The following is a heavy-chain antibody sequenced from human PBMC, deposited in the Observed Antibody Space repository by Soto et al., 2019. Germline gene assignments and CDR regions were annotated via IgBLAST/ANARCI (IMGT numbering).Heavy chain of an antibody. Sequence: QVQLQQWGAGPLRPLETLSLTCGVSGGSFSGYYWAWIRQSPGKGLEWIGEINDRGSINYNPSLKSRVRISVDTSKNHYSLYLRSVTAADTAVYYCARESHDIWTGPPWVWYFDLWGRGTLVTVSS. D-gene: IGHD3-9*01. CDR1: GGSFSGYY. CDR2: INDRGSI. J-gene: IGHJ2*01. CDR3: ARESHDIWTGPPWVWYFDL. V-gene: IGHV4-34*01.